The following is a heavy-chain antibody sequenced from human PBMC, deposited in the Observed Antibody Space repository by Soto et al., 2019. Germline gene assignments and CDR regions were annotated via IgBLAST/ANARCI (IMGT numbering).Heavy chain of an antibody. CDR2: IVVGSGNT. CDR3: AAPSTYYDTPDAFDI. CDR1: GFTFTSSA. J-gene: IGHJ3*02. Sequence: SVKVSCKASGFTFTSSAVQWVRQARGQRLEWVGWIVVGSGNTNYAQKFQERVTITRDMSTSTAYMELSSLRSEDTAVYYCAAPSTYYDTPDAFDIWGQGTMVTVSS. D-gene: IGHD3-9*01. V-gene: IGHV1-58*01.